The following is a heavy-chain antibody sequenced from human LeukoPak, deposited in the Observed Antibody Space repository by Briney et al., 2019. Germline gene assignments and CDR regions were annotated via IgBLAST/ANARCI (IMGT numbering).Heavy chain of an antibody. Sequence: GGSLRLSCAASGFTVSSNYMSWVRQAPGKGLEWVSVIYSGGSTYYADSVKGRFTISRDNSKNTLYLQMNSLRAEDTAVYYCARVDQSRPSFDYWGQGTLVTVSS. CDR2: IYSGGST. CDR1: GFTVSSNY. CDR3: ARVDQSRPSFDY. J-gene: IGHJ4*02. V-gene: IGHV3-66*01.